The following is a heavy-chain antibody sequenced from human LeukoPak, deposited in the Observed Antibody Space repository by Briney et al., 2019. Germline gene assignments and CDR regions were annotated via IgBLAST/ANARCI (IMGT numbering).Heavy chain of an antibody. J-gene: IGHJ4*02. CDR1: GFTFSSYA. Sequence: PGGSLRLSCAASGFTFSSYAMHWVRQAPGKGLEWVAVISYDGSNKYYADSVKGRFTISRGNSKNTLYLQMNSLRAEDTAVYYCARRPPMVRGVRGGFDYWGQGTLVTVSS. CDR2: ISYDGSNK. D-gene: IGHD3-10*01. CDR3: ARRPPMVRGVRGGFDY. V-gene: IGHV3-30*01.